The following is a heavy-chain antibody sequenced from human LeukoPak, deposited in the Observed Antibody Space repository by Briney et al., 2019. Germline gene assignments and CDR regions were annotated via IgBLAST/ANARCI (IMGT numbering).Heavy chain of an antibody. CDR2: IIPIFNTT. V-gene: IGHV1-69*05. CDR1: GGTFSSYA. CDR3: ARRRANKYAYFPMDV. Sequence: SVKVSCKASGGTFSSYAISWVRQAPGQGLEWMGGIIPIFNTTNYTRKFQGRVTITTDESTSTAYMELSSLRSEDTAVYYCARRRANKYAYFPMDVWGKGTTVTVSS. J-gene: IGHJ6*04. D-gene: IGHD3-16*01.